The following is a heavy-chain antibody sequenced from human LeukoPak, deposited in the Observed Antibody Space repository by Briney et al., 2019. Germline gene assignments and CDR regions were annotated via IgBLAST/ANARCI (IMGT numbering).Heavy chain of an antibody. D-gene: IGHD6-6*01. CDR2: IIPIFGTA. J-gene: IGHJ6*03. Sequence: SVKVSCKASGGTFSSFAISWVRQAPGQGLEWMGGIIPIFGTANYAQKFQGRVTITADESTSTAYMELSSLRSEDTTVYYCARASMAARERYYYYYYMDVWGKGTTVTVSS. V-gene: IGHV1-69*13. CDR3: ARASMAARERYYYYYYMDV. CDR1: GGTFSSFA.